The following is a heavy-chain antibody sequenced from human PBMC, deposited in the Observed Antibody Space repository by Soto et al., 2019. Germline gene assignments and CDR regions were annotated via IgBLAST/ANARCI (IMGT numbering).Heavy chain of an antibody. V-gene: IGHV1-69*06. CDR1: GGTFSSYG. Sequence: QVQLVQSGAEVKKPGSSVKVSCKASGGTFSSYGISWVRQAPGQGLEWMGGIIPIVGTANYAQKFQGRVTMTSDNSPSTTYMELSRLSSEDTAVYYCTAGESYDSLSGYLYGYGMDARGPGTRVTVTS. CDR2: IIPIVGTA. CDR3: TAGESYDSLSGYLYGYGMDA. J-gene: IGHJ6*02. D-gene: IGHD3-9*01.